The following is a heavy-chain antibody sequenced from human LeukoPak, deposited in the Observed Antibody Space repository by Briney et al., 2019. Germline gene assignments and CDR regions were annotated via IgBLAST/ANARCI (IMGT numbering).Heavy chain of an antibody. CDR2: INHSGST. J-gene: IGHJ4*02. V-gene: IGHV4-34*01. CDR1: GGSFSGYY. Sequence: KPSETLSLTCAVYGGSFSGYYWSWIRQPPGKGLEWIGEINHSGSTNYNPSLKSRVTISVDTSKNQFSLKLSSVTAADTAVYYCARGRRLGYWGQGTLVTVSS. D-gene: IGHD3-16*01. CDR3: ARGRRLGY.